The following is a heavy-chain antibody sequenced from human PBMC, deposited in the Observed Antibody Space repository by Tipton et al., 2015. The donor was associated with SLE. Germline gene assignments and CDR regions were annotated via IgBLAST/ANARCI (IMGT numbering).Heavy chain of an antibody. CDR1: GGSISSGSYY. J-gene: IGHJ6*04. CDR3: ARASGPYSSPGV. D-gene: IGHD6-13*01. Sequence: TLSLTCTVSGGSISSGSYYWSWIRQPPGKGLEWIGYIYHSGSTDYNASLKSRVTISIDTSKNQFSLKLSSVTAADTAVYYCARASGPYSSPGVWGKGTTVTVSS. V-gene: IGHV4-31*03. CDR2: IYHSGST.